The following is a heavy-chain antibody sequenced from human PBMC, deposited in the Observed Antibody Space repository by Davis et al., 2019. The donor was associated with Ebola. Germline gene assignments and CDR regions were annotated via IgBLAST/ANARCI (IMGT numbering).Heavy chain of an antibody. Sequence: AASVKVSCKASGGTFRTYAISWVRQAPGQGLEWMGGIIPIFGAGNYAQKFQGRVTITADESTRTTYMELSSLRSDDTAVYYCARVGSSWYDRPYRSYYFDYWGQGTLVTVSS. CDR1: GGTFRTYA. D-gene: IGHD6-13*01. J-gene: IGHJ4*02. CDR3: ARVGSSWYDRPYRSYYFDY. V-gene: IGHV1-69*13. CDR2: IIPIFGAG.